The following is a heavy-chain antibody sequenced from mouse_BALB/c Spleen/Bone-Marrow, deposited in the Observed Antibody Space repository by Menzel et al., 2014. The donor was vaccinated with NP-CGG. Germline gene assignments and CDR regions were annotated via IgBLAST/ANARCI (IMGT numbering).Heavy chain of an antibody. Sequence: QVQLQQSGSMLVRPGASVKLSCKASGYTFTNSWMRWAKQRPGQGLEWIGEIHPNSGNSNYNEKFKGKATLTVNTSSSTAYVDLSSLTSEDSAVYYCARHQRYAYYFDYWGQGTTLTVSS. V-gene: IGHV1S130*01. CDR3: ARHQRYAYYFDY. CDR2: IHPNSGNS. D-gene: IGHD2-14*01. J-gene: IGHJ2*01. CDR1: GYTFTNSW.